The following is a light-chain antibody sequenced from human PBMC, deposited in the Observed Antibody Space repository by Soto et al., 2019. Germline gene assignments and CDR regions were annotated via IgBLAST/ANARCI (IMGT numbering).Light chain of an antibody. CDR2: DVG. V-gene: IGLV2-11*01. Sequence: QSALTQPRSVSGSPGQSVTISCTGTSSDVGGYNYVSWYQQHPGKAPKVMIYDVGKRPSGVPDRFSGSKSGNTASLTISGLQAEDEADYYCCSYAGTYTFVFGGGTKLTVL. CDR1: SSDVGGYNY. J-gene: IGLJ2*01. CDR3: CSYAGTYTFV.